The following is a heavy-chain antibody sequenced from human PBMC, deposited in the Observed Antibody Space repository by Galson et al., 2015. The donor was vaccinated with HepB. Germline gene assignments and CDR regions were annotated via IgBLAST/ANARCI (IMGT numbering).Heavy chain of an antibody. CDR2: INSDGSST. V-gene: IGHV3-74*01. J-gene: IGHJ6*03. D-gene: IGHD3-22*01. Sequence: SLRLSCAASGFTFSSYWMHWVRQAPGKGLVWVSRINSDGSSTSYADSVKGRFTISRDNAKNTLYLQMNSLRAEDTAVYYCARGRGYNYYYMDVWGKGTTVTVSS. CDR3: ARGRGYNYYYMDV. CDR1: GFTFSSYW.